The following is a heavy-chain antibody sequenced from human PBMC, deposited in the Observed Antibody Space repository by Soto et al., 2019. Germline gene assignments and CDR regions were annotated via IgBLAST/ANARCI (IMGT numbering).Heavy chain of an antibody. Sequence: SETLSLTCTASGGSISSYYWSWIRQPPGKGLEWIGYIYYSGSTNYNPSLKSRVTISVDTSKNQFSLKLSSVTAADTAVYYCARDAHYDILTGYYYYYGMDVWGQGTTVTVSS. CDR3: ARDAHYDILTGYYYYYGMDV. CDR2: IYYSGST. V-gene: IGHV4-59*01. CDR1: GGSISSYY. D-gene: IGHD3-9*01. J-gene: IGHJ6*02.